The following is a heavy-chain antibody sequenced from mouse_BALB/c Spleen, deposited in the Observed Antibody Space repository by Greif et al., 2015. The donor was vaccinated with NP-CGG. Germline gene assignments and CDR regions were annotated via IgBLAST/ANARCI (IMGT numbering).Heavy chain of an antibody. V-gene: IGHV1S22*01. Sequence: LQQSGSELVRPGASVKLSCKTSGYTFTSYWMHWVEQRHGQGLEWIGNIYPGSGSTNYDEKFKSKGTLTVDTSSSTAYMHLSSLTSEDSAVYYCTRAGDYGSYWYFDVWGAGTTVTVSS. D-gene: IGHD2-4*01. CDR2: IYPGSGST. CDR1: GYTFTSYW. CDR3: TRAGDYGSYWYFDV. J-gene: IGHJ1*01.